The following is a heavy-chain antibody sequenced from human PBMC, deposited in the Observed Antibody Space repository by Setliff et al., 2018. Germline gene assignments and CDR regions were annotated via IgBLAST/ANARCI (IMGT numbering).Heavy chain of an antibody. D-gene: IGHD3-16*01. CDR1: GYTFTNYG. CDR3: TRSRGPRVVLAADFDF. CDR2: ISGYNGKT. Sequence: ASVKVSCKASGYTFTNYGVSWVRQAPGQGLEWMGWISGYNGKTNYAQKFQDRLTVAADTSTKTIYMELRSLTSDDTAVYFCTRSRGPRVVLAADFDFWGQGTLVTVSS. J-gene: IGHJ4*02. V-gene: IGHV1-18*01.